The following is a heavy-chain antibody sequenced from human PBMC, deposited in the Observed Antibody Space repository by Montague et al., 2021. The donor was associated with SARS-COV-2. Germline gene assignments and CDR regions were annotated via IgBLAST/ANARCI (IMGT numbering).Heavy chain of an antibody. CDR3: ARGGGNILTKYYYDYCLDV. CDR1: GGSFSGWY. CDR2: INRRGNT. D-gene: IGHD4-23*01. Sequence: SETLSLTCAVYGGSFSGWYWSWVRQPPGKGLEWIGEINRRGNTIYNPSLKSRVTISEDTSKSQFSLKLSSVTAADTAAYYCARGGGNILTKYYYDYCLDVWGTGTTVTVSS. V-gene: IGHV4-34*01. J-gene: IGHJ6*03.